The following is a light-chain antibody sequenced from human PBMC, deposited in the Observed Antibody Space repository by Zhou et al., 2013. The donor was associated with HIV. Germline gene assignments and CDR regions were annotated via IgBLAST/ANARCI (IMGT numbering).Light chain of an antibody. CDR1: QSISIN. V-gene: IGKV3-20*01. J-gene: IGKJ2*04. CDR3: QHYGSSPLCS. CDR2: GAS. Sequence: EIVMTQSPATLPVSPGERATLSCRASQSISINLAWYQQKSGQAPRLVIYGASSRATGIPDRFSGSGSGTNFTLTISRLEPEDFAVYYCQHYGSSPLCSFGQGTNLEIK.